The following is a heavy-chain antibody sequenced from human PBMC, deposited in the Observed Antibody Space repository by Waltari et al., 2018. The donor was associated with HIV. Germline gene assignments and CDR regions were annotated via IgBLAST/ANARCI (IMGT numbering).Heavy chain of an antibody. V-gene: IGHV3-15*01. CDR3: TTDHGANWFDP. CDR1: GFPFSNAW. D-gene: IGHD3-16*01. J-gene: IGHJ5*02. Sequence: EVQLVESGGGLVKPGGSLRLSCAASGFPFSNAWMSWVRQAPGKGLEWVGSIKSKTDGGTTDYAAPVKGRFTISRDDSKNTLYLQMNSLKTEDTAVYYCTTDHGANWFDPWGQGTLVTVSS. CDR2: IKSKTDGGTT.